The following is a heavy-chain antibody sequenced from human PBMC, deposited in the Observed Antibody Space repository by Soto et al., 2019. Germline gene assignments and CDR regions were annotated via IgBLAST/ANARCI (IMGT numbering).Heavy chain of an antibody. J-gene: IGHJ4*02. CDR2: ISSSSSYI. CDR3: ARSAGAYYYGSGSYFDY. D-gene: IGHD3-10*01. V-gene: IGHV3-21*01. CDR1: GFTFSSYS. Sequence: EVQLVESGGGLVKPGGSLRLSCAASGFTFSSYSMNWVRQAPGKGLEWVSSISSSSSYIYYADSVKGRFTISRDNAKNSLYLQMNSLRAEDTAVYYCARSAGAYYYGSGSYFDYWGQGTLVTVSS.